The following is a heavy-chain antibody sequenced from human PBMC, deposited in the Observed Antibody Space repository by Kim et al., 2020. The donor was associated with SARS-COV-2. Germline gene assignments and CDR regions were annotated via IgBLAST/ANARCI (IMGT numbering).Heavy chain of an antibody. CDR2: IYHSGST. Sequence: SETLSLTCAVSGGSISSGGYSWSWIRQPPGKGLEWIGYIYHSGSTYYNPSLKSRVTISVDRSKNQFSLKLSSVTAADTAVYYCARVGFAFDIWGQGTMVTVSS. V-gene: IGHV4-30-2*01. CDR1: GGSISSGGYS. CDR3: ARVGFAFDI. J-gene: IGHJ3*02. D-gene: IGHD3-16*01.